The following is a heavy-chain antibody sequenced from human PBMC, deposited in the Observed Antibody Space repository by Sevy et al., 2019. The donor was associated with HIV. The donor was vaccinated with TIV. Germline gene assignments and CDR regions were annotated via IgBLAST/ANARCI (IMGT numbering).Heavy chain of an antibody. D-gene: IGHD2-21*02. J-gene: IGHJ4*02. V-gene: IGHV3-33*03. CDR2: IWFFGTGK. Sequence: GGSLRLSCAASGFNFSEHGMHWVRQAPGKGLEWVAVIWFFGTGKYYGDSVKGRFTISRDNSKNTLNLQMDSLRPDDTAMYYCAKDECGGNCYFDFWGQGTLVTVSS. CDR3: AKDECGGNCYFDF. CDR1: GFNFSEHG.